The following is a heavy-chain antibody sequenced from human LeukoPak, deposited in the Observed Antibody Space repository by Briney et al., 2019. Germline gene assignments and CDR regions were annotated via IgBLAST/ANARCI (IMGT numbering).Heavy chain of an antibody. CDR1: GFTFSSYA. Sequence: PGGSLRLSCAASGFTFSSYAMSWVRQAPGKGLEWVSAISGSGGSTYYADSVKGRFTISRDNSKNTLYLQMNSLRAEDTAVYYCAKGYGSGCYYYGMDVWGQGTTVTVSS. J-gene: IGHJ6*02. D-gene: IGHD3-10*01. CDR3: AKGYGSGCYYYGMDV. V-gene: IGHV3-23*01. CDR2: ISGSGGST.